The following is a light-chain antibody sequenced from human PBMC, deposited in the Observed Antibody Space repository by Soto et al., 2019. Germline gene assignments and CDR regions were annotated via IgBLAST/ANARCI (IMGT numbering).Light chain of an antibody. Sequence: QSALTQPASVSGSPGQAITISCSGSSSDVGAHNFVSWYQHHPGKAPKLMIYEVSNRPSGVSNRFSGSKSGNTASLTISGLQADDEADYYCNSYTSSNTYVFGRGTKVTVL. CDR2: EVS. J-gene: IGLJ1*01. CDR1: SSDVGAHNF. CDR3: NSYTSSNTYV. V-gene: IGLV2-14*01.